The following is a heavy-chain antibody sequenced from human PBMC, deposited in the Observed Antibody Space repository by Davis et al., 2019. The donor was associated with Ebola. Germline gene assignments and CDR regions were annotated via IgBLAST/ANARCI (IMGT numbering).Heavy chain of an antibody. V-gene: IGHV4-34*01. D-gene: IGHD4-23*01. J-gene: IGHJ4*02. CDR2: INHSGST. CDR3: ARRDHGGTKKRDFDY. Sequence: MPSETLSLTCAVYGGSFSGYYWSWIRQPPGKGLEWIGEINHSGSTNYNPSLKTRVTISVDTSKNQFSLTLSSVTAADTAVYYCARRDHGGTKKRDFDYWGQGTLVTVSS. CDR1: GGSFSGYY.